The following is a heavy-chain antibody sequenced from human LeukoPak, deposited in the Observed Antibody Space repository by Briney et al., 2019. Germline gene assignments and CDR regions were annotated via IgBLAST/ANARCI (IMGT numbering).Heavy chain of an antibody. D-gene: IGHD1-1*01. CDR3: AKVRSGSANWALRIFDN. Sequence: PGGSLRLSCEVSGFAFGSEAMSWVRQSSERGLEWVASISPGGGTTYYADYVKDRFTISRDNSNNMLYVQMNSLRAEDTAVYYCAKVRSGSANWALRIFDNWGQGTLVTVSS. J-gene: IGHJ4*02. CDR2: ISPGGGTT. V-gene: IGHV3-23*01. CDR1: GFAFGSEA.